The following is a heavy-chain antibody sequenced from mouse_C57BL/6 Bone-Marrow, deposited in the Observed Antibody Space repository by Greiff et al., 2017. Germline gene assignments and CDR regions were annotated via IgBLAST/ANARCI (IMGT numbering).Heavy chain of an antibody. Sequence: VQLQQPGAELVKPGASVKLSCKASGYTFTSYWMHWVKQRPGQGLEWIGMIHPNSGSTNYNETFKSKATLTVAKSSSTAYMQLSSLTSDDSAVYYSARGRQFAYWGQGTLVTVSA. D-gene: IGHD6-1*01. CDR2: IHPNSGST. V-gene: IGHV1-64*01. CDR3: ARGRQFAY. CDR1: GYTFTSYW. J-gene: IGHJ3*01.